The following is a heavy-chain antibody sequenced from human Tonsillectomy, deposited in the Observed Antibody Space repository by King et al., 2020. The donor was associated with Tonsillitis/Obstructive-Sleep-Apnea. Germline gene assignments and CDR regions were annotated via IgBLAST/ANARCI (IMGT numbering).Heavy chain of an antibody. CDR3: AKGAPFCSRTSCYDY. CDR2: IGTGGAT. J-gene: IGHJ4*02. V-gene: IGHV3-13*01. D-gene: IGHD2-2*01. Sequence: VQLVESGGGVVQPGGSLRLSCAASGFTFSNYDMHWVRQATGKGLEWVSAIGTGGATFYPGSVQGRFTISRENVKNSLHLQMNSLRAGDTAVYYCAKGAPFCSRTSCYDYWGQGTLVTVSP. CDR1: GFTFSNYD.